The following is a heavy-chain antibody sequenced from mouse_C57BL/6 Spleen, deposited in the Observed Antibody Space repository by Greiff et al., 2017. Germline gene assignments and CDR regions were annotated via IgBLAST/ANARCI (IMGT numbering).Heavy chain of an antibody. CDR3: ARSPLFAY. Sequence: EVQLVESGPELVKPGASVKISCKASGYSFTGYYMNWVKQSPEKSLEWIGEINPSTGGTTYNQKFKAKATLTVDKSSSTAYMQLKSLTSEDSAVYYCARSPLFAYWGQGTLVTVSA. J-gene: IGHJ3*01. CDR1: GYSFTGYY. CDR2: INPSTGGT. V-gene: IGHV1-42*01.